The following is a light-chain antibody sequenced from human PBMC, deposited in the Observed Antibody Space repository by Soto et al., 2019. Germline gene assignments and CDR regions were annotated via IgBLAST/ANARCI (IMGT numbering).Light chain of an antibody. J-gene: IGKJ4*01. V-gene: IGKV3-11*01. CDR3: QQHSNWPSLT. Sequence: EIVLTQSPATLSLSPGERATLSCRASQSVSSYLAWYQQKPGQAPRLLIYAASNRATGIPARFSGSGSGTDFTLTISSLEPEDFAVYYCQQHSNWPSLTFGGGTKVQIK. CDR1: QSVSSY. CDR2: AAS.